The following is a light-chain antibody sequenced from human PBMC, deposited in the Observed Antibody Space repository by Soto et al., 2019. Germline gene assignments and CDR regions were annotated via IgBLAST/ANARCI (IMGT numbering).Light chain of an antibody. CDR3: QQYMSSVT. V-gene: IGKV3-20*01. Sequence: EVVLTQSPGSLSLSPGQRAALSCMASQSVDGTFFAWYQKKPGQAPRLLIYGASKRATGIPDRFSGSGSGTDFTLIISRLEPEDFAVYYCQQYMSSVTFGQGTKVEIK. J-gene: IGKJ1*01. CDR1: QSVDGTF. CDR2: GAS.